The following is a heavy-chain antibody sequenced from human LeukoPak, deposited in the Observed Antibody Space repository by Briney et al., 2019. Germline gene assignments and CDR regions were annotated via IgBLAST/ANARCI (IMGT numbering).Heavy chain of an antibody. J-gene: IGHJ4*02. CDR1: GFTFISYA. CDR3: AKGDQDRYCSSTSCYLTDY. CDR2: ISGSGGST. Sequence: GSLRLSCAASGFTFISYAMSWVRQAPGKGLEWVSAISGSGGSTYYADSVKGRFTISRDNSKNTLYLQVNSLRAEDTAVYYCAKGDQDRYCSSTSCYLTDYWGQGTLVTVSS. V-gene: IGHV3-23*01. D-gene: IGHD2-2*01.